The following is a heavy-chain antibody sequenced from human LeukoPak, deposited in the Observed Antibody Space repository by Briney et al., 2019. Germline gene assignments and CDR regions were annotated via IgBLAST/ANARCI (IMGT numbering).Heavy chain of an antibody. V-gene: IGHV4-39*07. CDR2: IYYSGST. CDR1: GGSISSSSYY. CDR3: ARDEVARRESTGTPFDY. J-gene: IGHJ4*02. Sequence: PSQTLSLTCTVSGGSISSSSYYWGWIRQPPGKGLEWIGSIYYSGSTYYNPSLKSRVTISVDTSKNQFSLKLSSVTAADTAVYYCARDEVARRESTGTPFDYWGQGTLVTVSS. D-gene: IGHD1-1*01.